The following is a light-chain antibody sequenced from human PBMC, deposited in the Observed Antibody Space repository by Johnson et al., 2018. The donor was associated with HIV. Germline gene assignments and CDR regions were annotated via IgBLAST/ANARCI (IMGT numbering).Light chain of an antibody. CDR1: SSNIGNNY. J-gene: IGLJ1*01. Sequence: QSVLTQPPSVSAAPGQKVTISCFGSSSNIGNNYVSWYQQLPGTAPKLFIYDNNKRPSGIPDRFSGSKSGTSATLGITGLQTGDEADYYCGTWDSSLSAYVFGTGTKVTVL. V-gene: IGLV1-51*01. CDR2: DNN. CDR3: GTWDSSLSAYV.